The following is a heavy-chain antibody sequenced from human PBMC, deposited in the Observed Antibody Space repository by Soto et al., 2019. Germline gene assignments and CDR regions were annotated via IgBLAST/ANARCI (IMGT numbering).Heavy chain of an antibody. CDR1: GASTVSHYH. D-gene: IGHD1-26*01. V-gene: IGHV4-31*02. CDR3: ALALGPTTGLDY. CDR2: IFNSGTT. J-gene: IGHJ4*02. Sequence: TLSLTCSVSGASTVSHYHWTWIRQPPGKGLEWMGYIFNSGTTFYNPSLTSRLSISMDTSGNHFSLELRSVTAADTAVYYCALALGPTTGLDYWGQGTLVTVSS.